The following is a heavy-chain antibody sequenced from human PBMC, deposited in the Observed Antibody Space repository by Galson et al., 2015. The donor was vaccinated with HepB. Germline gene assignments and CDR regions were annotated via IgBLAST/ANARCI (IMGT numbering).Heavy chain of an antibody. CDR1: GYSFTSYW. V-gene: IGHV5-51*01. J-gene: IGHJ6*02. D-gene: IGHD6-19*01. Sequence: QSGAEVKKPGESLKISCKGSGYSFTSYWIGWVRQMPGKGLEWMGIIYPGDSDTKYSPSFQGQVTISADKSISTAYLQWSSLKASDTAMYYCARHSISVAGTSYGMDVWGQGTTVTVSS. CDR3: ARHSISVAGTSYGMDV. CDR2: IYPGDSDT.